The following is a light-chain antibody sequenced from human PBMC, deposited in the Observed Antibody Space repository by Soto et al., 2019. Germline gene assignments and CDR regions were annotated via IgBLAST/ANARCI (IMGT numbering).Light chain of an antibody. V-gene: IGKV1-5*01. J-gene: IGKJ1*01. CDR1: QSISSW. CDR3: QHYNNYPPA. Sequence: IPLTQSPSTLSSSVGDRVTITCRAIQSISSWLAWYQQKPGKAPKLLIYDASSLESGVPSRFSGSGSGTEFTLTISSLQPDDFATYYCQHYNNYPPAFGQGTKVDIK. CDR2: DAS.